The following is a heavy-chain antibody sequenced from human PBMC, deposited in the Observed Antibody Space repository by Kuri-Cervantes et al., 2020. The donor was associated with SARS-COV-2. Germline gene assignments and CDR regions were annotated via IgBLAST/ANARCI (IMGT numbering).Heavy chain of an antibody. Sequence: LSLTCAASGFTFSSYEMNWVRQAPGKGLEWVGFIRSKADGGTTDYAAPVKGRFTISRDDSKNTLYLQMNSLKTEDTAVYYCTTDTVVVPAATDFDYWGQGTLVTVSS. CDR2: IRSKADGGTT. CDR1: GFTFSSYE. V-gene: IGHV3-15*01. J-gene: IGHJ4*02. CDR3: TTDTVVVPAATDFDY. D-gene: IGHD2-2*01.